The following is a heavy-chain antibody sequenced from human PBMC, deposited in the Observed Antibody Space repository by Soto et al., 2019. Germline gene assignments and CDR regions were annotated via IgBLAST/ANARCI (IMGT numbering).Heavy chain of an antibody. Sequence: AGGSLRLSCAASGFTFSSYGMHWVRQAPGKGLEWVAVISYDGSNKYYADSVKGRFTISRDNSKNTLYLQMNSLRAEDTAVYYCAKEGLQSPRYYYGMDVWGQGTTVTVSS. CDR1: GFTFSSYG. D-gene: IGHD5-12*01. V-gene: IGHV3-30*18. CDR2: ISYDGSNK. CDR3: AKEGLQSPRYYYGMDV. J-gene: IGHJ6*02.